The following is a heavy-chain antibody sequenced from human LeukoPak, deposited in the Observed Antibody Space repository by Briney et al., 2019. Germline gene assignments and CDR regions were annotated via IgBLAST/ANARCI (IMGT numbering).Heavy chain of an antibody. V-gene: IGHV3-48*03. CDR2: ISSSGSTI. CDR1: GFTFSSYE. CDR3: ARRGGSGSYYFYGLDV. D-gene: IGHD3-10*01. J-gene: IGHJ6*04. Sequence: GGSLRLSRAASGFTFSSYEMNWVRQAPGKGLEWVSYISSSGSTIYYADSVKGRFTIPRDNAKNSLYLQMNSLRAEDTAVYYCARRGGSGSYYFYGLDVWGKGTTVTVSS.